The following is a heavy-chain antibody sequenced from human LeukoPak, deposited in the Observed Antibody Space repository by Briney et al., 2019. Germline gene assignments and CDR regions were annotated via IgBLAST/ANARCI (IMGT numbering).Heavy chain of an antibody. CDR1: GFTFTSHA. D-gene: IGHD3-3*01. V-gene: IGHV3-23*01. CDR2: ISGSGDST. CDR3: ARDFWDDFEYFDL. Sequence: GGSLRLSCAASGFTFTSHAVSWVRQAPGKGLKWTSAISGSGDSTYYVDSVKGRFTISRDNSRNTVYLQMNSPRAEDTAVYYCARDFWDDFEYFDLWGRGTLVTVSS. J-gene: IGHJ2*01.